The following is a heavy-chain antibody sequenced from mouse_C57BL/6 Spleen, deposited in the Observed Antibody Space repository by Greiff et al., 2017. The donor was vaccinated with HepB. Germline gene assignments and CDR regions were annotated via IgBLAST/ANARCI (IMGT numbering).Heavy chain of an antibody. CDR1: GYTFTSYW. CDR3: ARGDGNYDLYYFDD. V-gene: IGHV1-64*01. J-gene: IGHJ2*01. CDR2: IHPNSGST. D-gene: IGHD2-1*01. Sequence: QVQLQQPGAELVKPGASVKLSCKASGYTFTSYWMHWVKQRPGQGLEWIGMIHPNSGSTNYNEKFKSKATLTVDKSSSTAYMQLSSLTSEDSAVYYCARGDGNYDLYYFDDWGQGTTRTVSS.